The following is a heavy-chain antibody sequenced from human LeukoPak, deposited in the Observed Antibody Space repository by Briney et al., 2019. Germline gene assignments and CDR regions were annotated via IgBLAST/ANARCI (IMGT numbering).Heavy chain of an antibody. D-gene: IGHD1-1*01. Sequence: ASVKVSCKASGYTFTGYYLHWVRQAPGQGLEWMGLINPNSGGTNYAQKFQDRVTMTRDTSISTAYMELGRLRSDDTAVYYCARDRTTGTGSWFDPWGQGTLVTVSS. V-gene: IGHV1-2*06. CDR1: GYTFTGYY. J-gene: IGHJ5*02. CDR3: ARDRTTGTGSWFDP. CDR2: INPNSGGT.